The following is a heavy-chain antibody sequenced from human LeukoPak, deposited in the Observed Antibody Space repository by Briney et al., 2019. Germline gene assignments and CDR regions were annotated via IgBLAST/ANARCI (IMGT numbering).Heavy chain of an antibody. V-gene: IGHV3-30*02. CDR3: AKEIIVGATTAGYFQH. D-gene: IGHD1-26*01. CDR1: GFTFSSYG. CDR2: IRYDGSNK. J-gene: IGHJ1*01. Sequence: PGGSLRLSCAASGFTFSSYGMHWVRQAPGKGLEWVAFIRYDGSNKYYADSVKGRFTISRDNSKNTLYLQMNSLRAEDTAVYYCAKEIIVGATTAGYFQHWGQGTLVTVSS.